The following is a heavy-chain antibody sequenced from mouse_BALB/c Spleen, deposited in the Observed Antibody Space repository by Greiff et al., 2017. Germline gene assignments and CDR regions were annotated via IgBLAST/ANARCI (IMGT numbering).Heavy chain of an antibody. CDR1: GYAFTNYL. CDR2: INPGSGGT. J-gene: IGHJ4*01. V-gene: IGHV1-54*01. D-gene: IGHD4-1*01. CDR3: ARYWDYYAMDY. Sequence: VKLQESGAELVRPGTSVKVSCKASGYAFTNYLIEWVKQRPGQGLEWIGVINPGSGGTNYNEKFKGKATLTADKSSSTAYMHLSSLTSDDSAVYFCARYWDYYAMDYWGQGTSVTVSS.